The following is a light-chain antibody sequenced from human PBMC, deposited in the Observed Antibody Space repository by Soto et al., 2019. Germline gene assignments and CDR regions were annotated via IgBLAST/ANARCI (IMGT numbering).Light chain of an antibody. CDR2: TTS. CDR1: QSITSY. CDR3: QQSYSTPIFT. J-gene: IGKJ3*01. V-gene: IGKV1-39*01. Sequence: GDRVTITCRASQSITSYLNWYQQKPGKAPKLLIYTTSSLQSGVPSRFSGSGSGTEFTLTISSLQPDDFATYYCQQSYSTPIFTFGPGTKVDIK.